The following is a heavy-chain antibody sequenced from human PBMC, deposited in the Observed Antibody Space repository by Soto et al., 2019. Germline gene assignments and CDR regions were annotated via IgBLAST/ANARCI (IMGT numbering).Heavy chain of an antibody. D-gene: IGHD4-4*01. CDR1: GFTFSSYA. CDR2: ISGSGDTT. Sequence: PGGSLRLSCAASGFTFSSYAMTWVRQAPGKGLEWVSAISGSGDTTYYADSVKGRFSISRDNSKNTLYLHMNSLGAEDTAVYYCAKDPFTGYFDYWGQGTLVTAPQ. V-gene: IGHV3-23*01. J-gene: IGHJ4*02. CDR3: AKDPFTGYFDY.